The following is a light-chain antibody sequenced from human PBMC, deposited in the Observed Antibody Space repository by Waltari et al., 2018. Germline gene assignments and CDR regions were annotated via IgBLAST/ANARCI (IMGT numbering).Light chain of an antibody. J-gene: IGKJ1*01. Sequence: DIVMTQSPDSLAASLGERATISCKSSQSILVSSNNKNYLAWYQQRPGQTPKVLIYWASTRESGVPDRFSGSGSGTDFTLTISSLQAEDVAVYYCQQYYTTPGTFGQGTKVEIK. CDR2: WAS. V-gene: IGKV4-1*01. CDR1: QSILVSSNNKNY. CDR3: QQYYTTPGT.